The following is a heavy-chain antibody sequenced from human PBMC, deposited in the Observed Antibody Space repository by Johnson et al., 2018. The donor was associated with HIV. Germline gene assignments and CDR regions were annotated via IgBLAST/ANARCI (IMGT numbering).Heavy chain of an antibody. D-gene: IGHD2-15*01. Sequence: MQLVESGGGLVQPGGSLRLSCAASGFTFSSYWMAWVRQAPGKGLEWVANVKQDGSEKNYVDSVKGRFTISRDNAKNSMYLQMNSLRGEDTAVYYVSRVWVVEGARGAFYIWGQGTMVTVSS. CDR2: VKQDGSEK. J-gene: IGHJ3*02. V-gene: IGHV3-7*01. CDR1: GFTFSSYW. CDR3: SRVWVVEGARGAFYI.